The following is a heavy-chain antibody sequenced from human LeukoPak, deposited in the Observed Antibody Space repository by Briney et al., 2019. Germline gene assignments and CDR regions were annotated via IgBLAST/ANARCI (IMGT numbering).Heavy chain of an antibody. CDR2: INWNGGST. D-gene: IGHD6-19*01. CDR3: ARDLMAVAGTGFDY. V-gene: IGHV3-20*04. J-gene: IGHJ4*02. CDR1: GFTFDDYG. Sequence: AGGSLRLSCAASGFTFDDYGMSWVRQAPGKGLEWVSGINWNGGSTGYADSVKGRFTIFRDNAKDSLYLQLNSLRAEDTAIYYCARDLMAVAGTGFDYWGQGALVTVSS.